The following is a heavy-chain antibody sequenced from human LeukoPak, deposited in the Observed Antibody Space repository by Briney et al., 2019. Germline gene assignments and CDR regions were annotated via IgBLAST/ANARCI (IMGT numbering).Heavy chain of an antibody. Sequence: ASVKASCKASGYTFTGYYMHWVRQAPGQGLEWMGWINPNSGGTNYAQKFQGRVTMTRDTSISTAYMELSRLRSDDTAVYYCARVTVEGLYFDYWGQGTLVTVSS. D-gene: IGHD4-23*01. J-gene: IGHJ4*02. CDR1: GYTFTGYY. CDR2: INPNSGGT. CDR3: ARVTVEGLYFDY. V-gene: IGHV1-2*02.